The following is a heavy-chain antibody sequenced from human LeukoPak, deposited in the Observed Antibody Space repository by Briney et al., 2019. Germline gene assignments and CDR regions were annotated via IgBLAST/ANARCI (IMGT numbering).Heavy chain of an antibody. D-gene: IGHD2-2*01. CDR3: AGKGSSSSRYYFDY. J-gene: IGHJ4*02. V-gene: IGHV4-4*02. CDR1: GGSISSSNW. Sequence: SGTLSLTCAVSGGSISSSNWWSWVRQPPGKGLEWIGEIYHSESTNYNPSLKSRVTFSVDKSKNQFSLKLTFVTAADTAVYYRAGKGSSSSRYYFDYWGQGTLVTVSS. CDR2: IYHSEST.